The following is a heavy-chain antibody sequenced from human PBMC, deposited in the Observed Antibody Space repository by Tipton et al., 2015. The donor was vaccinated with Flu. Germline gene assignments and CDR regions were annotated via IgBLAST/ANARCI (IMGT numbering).Heavy chain of an antibody. J-gene: IGHJ4*02. D-gene: IGHD3-22*01. CDR3: VRPTYYDSRGNKRWVRFDY. CDR2: IYPGDSDA. Sequence: QLVQSGAEVKKPGESLKISCKGSGYSFTNFWIGWERQKPGKGVEWMGIIYPGDSDARYTPSFQGQVSFSADKSISTAYLQWNSLKASDTAIYYCVRPTYYDSRGNKRWVRFDYWGQGTLVTVSS. V-gene: IGHV5-51*03. CDR1: GYSFTNFW.